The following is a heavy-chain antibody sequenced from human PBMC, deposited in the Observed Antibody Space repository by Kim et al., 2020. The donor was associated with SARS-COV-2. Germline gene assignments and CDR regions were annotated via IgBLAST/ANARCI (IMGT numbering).Heavy chain of an antibody. CDR3: ARYYHDSSDRYYFDY. CDR2: IYHSGST. D-gene: IGHD3-22*01. V-gene: IGHV4-4*02. CDR1: GGPISSSNW. J-gene: IGHJ4*02. Sequence: SETLSLTCAVSGGPISSSNWWSWVRQPPGKGLEWIGEIYHSGSTNYNPSLKSRATISVDKSKNQFSLKLSSVTAADTAVYYCARYYHDSSDRYYFDYWGQGTLVTVSS.